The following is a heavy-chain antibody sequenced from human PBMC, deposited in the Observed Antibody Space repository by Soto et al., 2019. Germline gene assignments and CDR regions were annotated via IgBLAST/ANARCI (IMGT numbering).Heavy chain of an antibody. CDR1: GGSVSSGSYY. J-gene: IGHJ6*02. CDR3: ARMAPVAPWGMDV. Sequence: TSETLSLTCTVSGGSVSSGSYYWSWIRQPPGKGLEWIGYIYYSGSTNYNPSLKSRVTISKDTSKNQVVLTMTNMDPVDTATYYCARMAPVAPWGMDVWGQGTTVTVSS. V-gene: IGHV4-61*01. D-gene: IGHD2-15*01. CDR2: IYYSGST.